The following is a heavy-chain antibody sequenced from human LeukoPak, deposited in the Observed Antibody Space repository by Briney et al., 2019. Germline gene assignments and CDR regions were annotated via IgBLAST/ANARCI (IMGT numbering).Heavy chain of an antibody. V-gene: IGHV4-39*01. CDR3: ARVGVLNWFDP. J-gene: IGHJ5*02. CDR1: GGSISSSPYY. Sequence: SETLSLTCTVSGGSISSSPYYWGWIRQAPGKGLEWIGNIYYSGSTFYNPSLKSRVTISVDTSKNQFSLKLSSVTAAATAVYYCARVGVLNWFDPWGQGTPVTVSS. D-gene: IGHD1-26*01. CDR2: IYYSGST.